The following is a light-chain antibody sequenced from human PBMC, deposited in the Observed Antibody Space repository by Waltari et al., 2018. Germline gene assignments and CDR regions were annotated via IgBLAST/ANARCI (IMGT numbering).Light chain of an antibody. CDR2: FAS. CDR3: QHVDTYPIT. CDR1: QGINTY. J-gene: IGKJ5*01. V-gene: IGKV1-9*01. Sequence: IQLTQSPSSLSASVGDRVTITCRASQGINTYLAWYQQKPGKAPKLLIYFASTLQSGVPSTFSGSGSGTDFTLTISSLQPEDSATYYYQHVDTYPITFGQGTRLEIK.